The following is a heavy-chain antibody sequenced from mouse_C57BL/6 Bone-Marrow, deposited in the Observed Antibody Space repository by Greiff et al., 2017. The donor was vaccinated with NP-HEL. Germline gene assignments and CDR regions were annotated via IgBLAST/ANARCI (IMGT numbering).Heavy chain of an antibody. CDR2: ISSGGSYT. CDR3: ASPYDYDVAWFAY. D-gene: IGHD2-4*01. J-gene: IGHJ3*01. V-gene: IGHV5-6*01. Sequence: EVKLMESGGDLVKPGGSLKLSCAASGFTFSSYGMSWVRQTPDKRLEWVATISSGGSYTYYPDSVKGRFTISRDNAKNTLYLQMSSLKSEDTAMYYGASPYDYDVAWFAYWGQGTLVTVSA. CDR1: GFTFSSYG.